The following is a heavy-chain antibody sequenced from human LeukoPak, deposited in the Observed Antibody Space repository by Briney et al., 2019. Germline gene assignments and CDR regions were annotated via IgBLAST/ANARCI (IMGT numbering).Heavy chain of an antibody. CDR2: IYYSGST. V-gene: IGHV4-39*01. CDR3: ARQDYYDSSGEGFDY. D-gene: IGHD3-22*01. Sequence: SETLSLTCTVSGGSISSSSYYWGWIRQPPGEGLEWIGSIYYSGSTYYNPSLKSRVTISVDTSKNQFSLKLSSVTSADTAVYYCARQDYYDSSGEGFDYWGQGTLVTVSS. J-gene: IGHJ4*02. CDR1: GGSISSSSYY.